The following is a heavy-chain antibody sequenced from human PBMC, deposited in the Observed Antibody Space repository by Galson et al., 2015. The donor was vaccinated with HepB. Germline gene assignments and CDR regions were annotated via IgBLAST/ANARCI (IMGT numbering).Heavy chain of an antibody. CDR2: TSDRGSST. CDR1: GFTFSNYG. Sequence: SLRLSCAASGFTFSNYGISWVRQAPGKGLQWVSTTSDRGSSTYYADSVKGRFSISRDNSKDTVYLQMNSLRPEDTAIYYCTKDRRYYYDSSGFGDAFDIWGQGTMVTVSS. J-gene: IGHJ3*02. CDR3: TKDRRYYYDSSGFGDAFDI. V-gene: IGHV3-23*01. D-gene: IGHD3-22*01.